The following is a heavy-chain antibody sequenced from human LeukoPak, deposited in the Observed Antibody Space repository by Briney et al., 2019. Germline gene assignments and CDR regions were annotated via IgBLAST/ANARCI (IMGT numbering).Heavy chain of an antibody. Sequence: GRSLRLSCAASGFTFDDYAMHWVRQAPGKGLEWVSGISWNSGSIGYADSVKGRFTISRDNAKNSLYLQMNSLRAEDTALYYCAKGGVNVVPYYLDSWGQGTLVTVSS. V-gene: IGHV3-9*01. CDR1: GFTFDDYA. CDR3: AKGGVNVVPYYLDS. CDR2: ISWNSGSI. J-gene: IGHJ4*02. D-gene: IGHD2-15*01.